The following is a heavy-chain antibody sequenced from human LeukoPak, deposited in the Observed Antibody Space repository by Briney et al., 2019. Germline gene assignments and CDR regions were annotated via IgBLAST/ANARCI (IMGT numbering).Heavy chain of an antibody. V-gene: IGHV5-10-1*01. J-gene: IGHJ6*02. D-gene: IGHD3-22*01. CDR2: IDPSDSYT. CDR3: ARVVGITMIQGPYYYYGMDV. Sequence: GESLKISCKGSGYSFTSYWISWVRQMPGKGLEWMGRIDPSDSYTNYSPSLQGHVTISADKSISTAYLQWSSLKASDTAMYYCARVVGITMIQGPYYYYGMDVWGQGTTVTVSS. CDR1: GYSFTSYW.